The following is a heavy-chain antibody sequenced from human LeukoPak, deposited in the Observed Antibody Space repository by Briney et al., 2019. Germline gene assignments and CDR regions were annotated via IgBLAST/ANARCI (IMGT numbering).Heavy chain of an antibody. V-gene: IGHV1-18*01. D-gene: IGHD3-3*01. Sequence: ASVKVSCKASGYTFTSYGISWVRQAPGQGLEWMGWISAYNGNTNYAQKLQGRVTMTTDTSTSTAYMELRSLRSDDTAVYYCASYLKDFWRGVDAFDIWGEGTMVTVSS. J-gene: IGHJ3*02. CDR1: GYTFTSYG. CDR2: ISAYNGNT. CDR3: ASYLKDFWRGVDAFDI.